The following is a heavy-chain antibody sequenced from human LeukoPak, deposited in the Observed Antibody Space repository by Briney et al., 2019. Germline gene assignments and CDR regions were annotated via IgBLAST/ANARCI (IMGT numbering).Heavy chain of an antibody. Sequence: SETLSLTCTVSGGSISSSSYYWGWIRQPLGKGLEWIGSIYYSGSTYYNPSLKSRVSISVDTSKNQFSLKLSSVTAADTAVYYCAGAQSSSWYVYFDYWGQGALVTVSS. CDR2: IYYSGST. V-gene: IGHV4-39*07. D-gene: IGHD6-13*01. CDR3: AGAQSSSWYVYFDY. CDR1: GGSISSSSYY. J-gene: IGHJ4*02.